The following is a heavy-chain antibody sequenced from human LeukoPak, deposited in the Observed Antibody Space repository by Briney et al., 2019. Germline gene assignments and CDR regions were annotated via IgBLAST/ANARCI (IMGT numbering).Heavy chain of an antibody. J-gene: IGHJ3*02. CDR1: GGSISSSTYY. Sequence: PSETLSLTCTVSGGSISSSTYYWGWIRQPPGEGLEWIGSIYYSGSTYYNPSLKSRVTISVDTSRNQFSLKLSSVTAADTAVYYCARRVRQSDAFDIWGQGTMVTVSS. D-gene: IGHD2-8*01. CDR2: IYYSGST. CDR3: ARRVRQSDAFDI. V-gene: IGHV4-39*01.